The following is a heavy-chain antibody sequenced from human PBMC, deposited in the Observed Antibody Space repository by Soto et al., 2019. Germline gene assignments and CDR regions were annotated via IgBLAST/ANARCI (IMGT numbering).Heavy chain of an antibody. CDR1: GFTFSSYG. D-gene: IGHD3-10*01. CDR3: AKKVNSGPGSQYFDY. J-gene: IGHJ4*02. V-gene: IGHV3-33*06. CDR2: IWYDGSNK. Sequence: GGSLRLSCAASGFTFSSYGMHWVRQAPGKGLEWVAVIWYDGSNKYYADSVKGRSTIPRDNSKNTLFLQMNSLRVEDTAIYYCAKKVNSGPGSQYFDYWGQGTLVTVSS.